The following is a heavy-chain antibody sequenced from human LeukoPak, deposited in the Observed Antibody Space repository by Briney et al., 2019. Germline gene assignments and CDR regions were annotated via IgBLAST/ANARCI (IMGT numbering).Heavy chain of an antibody. CDR1: GYSISNGYY. D-gene: IGHD6-13*01. CDR3: ARRVNRIAAAGAFDY. CDR2: IYHRGST. Sequence: SETLSLTCTVSGYSISNGYYWGWIRQPPGKGLEWVGSIYHRGSTYYNPSLKSRVTISVDTSKNQFSLKLSSVTAADTAVYYCARRVNRIAAAGAFDYWGQGTLVTVSS. V-gene: IGHV4-38-2*02. J-gene: IGHJ4*02.